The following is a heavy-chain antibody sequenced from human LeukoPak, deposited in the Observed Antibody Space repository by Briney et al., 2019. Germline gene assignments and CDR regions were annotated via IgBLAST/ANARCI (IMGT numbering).Heavy chain of an antibody. CDR1: GFTFSSYG. D-gene: IGHD4-23*01. Sequence: PGGSLRLSCAASGFTFSSYGMHWVRQAPGKGLEWVAFIRYDGSNKYYGDSVKGRFTISRDNSGNTLYLQMNSLRAEDTAVYYCAEFLSETTVVYSRFDYWGQGTLVTVSS. CDR2: IRYDGSNK. CDR3: AEFLSETTVVYSRFDY. V-gene: IGHV3-30*02. J-gene: IGHJ4*02.